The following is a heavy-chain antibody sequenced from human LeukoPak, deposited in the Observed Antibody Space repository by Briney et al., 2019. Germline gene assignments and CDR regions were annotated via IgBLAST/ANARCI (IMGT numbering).Heavy chain of an antibody. Sequence: TLSLTCTVSGASVSSTDYFWNWIRQPAGKGLEWIGRIYASGNTNYNPSLKSRVTMSLNTSKNQFSLNMNSVTAADSAVYFCARYREGYNYVPHALDISGQ. CDR2: IYASGNT. CDR1: GASVSSTDYF. J-gene: IGHJ3*02. V-gene: IGHV4-61*02. D-gene: IGHD5-24*01. CDR3: ARYREGYNYVPHALDI.